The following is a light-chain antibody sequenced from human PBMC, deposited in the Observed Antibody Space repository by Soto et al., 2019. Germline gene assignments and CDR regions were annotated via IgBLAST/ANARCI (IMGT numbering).Light chain of an antibody. Sequence: EIVMRQSPATLSVSPGERATLSCRASQSVSSNLAWYQQKPGQAPRLLIYGASTRATGIPARFSGSGSGTEFTLTMSSLQSEDLAVYYCQQYNSWPPLTFGGGTKVEIK. CDR2: GAS. CDR1: QSVSSN. V-gene: IGKV3-15*01. CDR3: QQYNSWPPLT. J-gene: IGKJ4*01.